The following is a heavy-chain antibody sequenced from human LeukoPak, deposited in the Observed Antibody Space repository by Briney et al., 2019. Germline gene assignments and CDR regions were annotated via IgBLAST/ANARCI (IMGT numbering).Heavy chain of an antibody. CDR2: IYSGGST. D-gene: IGHD5-18*01. Sequence: GGSLRLSCAASGFTVSSNYMSWVRQAPGKGLEWVSVIYSGGSTYYADSVKGRFTISRDNSRNTLYLQMNSLRAEDTAVYYCARGDTAMDNWFDPWGQGTLVTVSS. J-gene: IGHJ5*02. CDR3: ARGDTAMDNWFDP. CDR1: GFTVSSNY. V-gene: IGHV3-53*01.